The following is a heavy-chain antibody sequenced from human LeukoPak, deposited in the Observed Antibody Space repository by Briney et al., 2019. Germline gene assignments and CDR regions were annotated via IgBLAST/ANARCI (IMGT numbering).Heavy chain of an antibody. V-gene: IGHV4-39*07. Sequence: PSETLSLTCTVSGGSISSSSYYWGWIRQPPGKRLEWIGSISHSGSTYYNPSLKSRVTISLDTSKNQFSLRFISVTAADTAVYYCAGEGDIVGATIDSWGQGTLVTVSS. J-gene: IGHJ4*02. D-gene: IGHD1-26*01. CDR1: GGSISSSSYY. CDR2: ISHSGST. CDR3: AGEGDIVGATIDS.